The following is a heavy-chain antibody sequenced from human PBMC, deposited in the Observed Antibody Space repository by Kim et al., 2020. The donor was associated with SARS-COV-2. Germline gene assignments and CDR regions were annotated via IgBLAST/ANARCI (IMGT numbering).Heavy chain of an antibody. CDR3: ARGLSELVSGPPDVAIVVVITSYYFDY. D-gene: IGHD3-22*01. J-gene: IGHJ4*02. V-gene: IGHV4-34*01. CDR2: INHSGST. CDR1: GGSFSGYY. Sequence: SETLSLTCAVYGGSFSGYYWSWIRQPPGKGLEWIGEINHSGSTNYNPSLKSRVTISVDTSKNQFSLKLSSVTAADTAVYYCARGLSELVSGPPDVAIVVVITSYYFDYWGQGTLVTVSS.